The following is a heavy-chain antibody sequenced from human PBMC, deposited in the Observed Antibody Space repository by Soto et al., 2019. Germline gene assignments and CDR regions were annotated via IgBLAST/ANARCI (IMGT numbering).Heavy chain of an antibody. V-gene: IGHV3-23*01. CDR2: ISGSGGST. J-gene: IGHJ1*01. D-gene: IGHD6-19*01. CDR3: AKDLPPYSSGWYYFQH. Sequence: GGSLRLSCAASGLTFSSYAMCWVRQAPGKGLEWVSAISGSGGSTYYADSVKGRFTISRDNSENTLYLQMNSLRAEDTAVYYSAKDLPPYSSGWYYFQHWGQGTLVTVSS. CDR1: GLTFSSYA.